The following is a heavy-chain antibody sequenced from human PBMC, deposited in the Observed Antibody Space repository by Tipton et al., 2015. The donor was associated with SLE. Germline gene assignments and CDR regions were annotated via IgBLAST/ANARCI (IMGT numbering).Heavy chain of an antibody. Sequence: TLSLTCAVYGGSISSGGYYWSWIRQHPGKGLEWIGYINYSGSTHYNPPLKSRVTISVDTSKNQFSLKLSSVTAADTAVYYCASGGGFDPWGQGTLVTVSS. V-gene: IGHV4-31*11. CDR1: GGSISSGGYY. D-gene: IGHD3-10*01. CDR3: ASGGGFDP. CDR2: INYSGST. J-gene: IGHJ5*02.